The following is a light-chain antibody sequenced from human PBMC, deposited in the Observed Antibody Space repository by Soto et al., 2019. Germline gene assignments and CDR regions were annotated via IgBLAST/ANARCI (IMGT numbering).Light chain of an antibody. J-gene: IGKJ2*01. CDR1: QSIIRW. V-gene: IGKV1-5*01. Sequence: DIQMTQSPSTLSASVGARVTVTCRASQSIIRWLAWYQQKPGKAPKLLIYDVSSLENGVPPRFSGSRSGTEFTLTISRLQPDDFATYYCQQYNGYPYTLGQGTKLEIK. CDR3: QQYNGYPYT. CDR2: DVS.